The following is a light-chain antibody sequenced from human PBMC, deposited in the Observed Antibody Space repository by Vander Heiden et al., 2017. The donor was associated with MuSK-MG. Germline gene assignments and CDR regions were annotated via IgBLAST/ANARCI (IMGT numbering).Light chain of an antibody. CDR2: DDS. Sequence: SYVLSQPPSVSVVPGQTATITCGGDDIESESVHWYQQTPGQAPVLVVYDDSDRPSGIPDRFSGSNSGHTATLTISRVAAGDEADYYCQVWDKTTDQVVFGGGTKLTVL. CDR1: DIESES. V-gene: IGLV3-21*02. J-gene: IGLJ2*01. CDR3: QVWDKTTDQVV.